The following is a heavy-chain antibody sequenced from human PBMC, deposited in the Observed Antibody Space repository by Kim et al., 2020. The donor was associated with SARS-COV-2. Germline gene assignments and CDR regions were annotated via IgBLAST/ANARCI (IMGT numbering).Heavy chain of an antibody. J-gene: IGHJ4*02. V-gene: IGHV3-11*06. D-gene: IGHD3-10*01. Sequence: RFTISRDNAKNSLYLQMNTLRDEDTAVYYCARDVWRRYYASGNYYPVPEYWGQGTLVTVSS. CDR3: ARDVWRRYYASGNYYPVPEY.